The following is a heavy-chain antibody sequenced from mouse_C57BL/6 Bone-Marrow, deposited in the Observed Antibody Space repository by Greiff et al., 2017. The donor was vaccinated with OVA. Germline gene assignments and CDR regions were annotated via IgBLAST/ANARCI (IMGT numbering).Heavy chain of an antibody. Sequence: QVQLQQSGAELVKPGASVKISCKASGYAFSNYWMNWVKQRPGQGLEWIGQIYPGDGDTNYNGKFKGKATLTADTSSSTAYMQLSSLTSEDSAVYFCAREVDYGSTYGYWGQGTTLTVSS. V-gene: IGHV1-80*01. D-gene: IGHD1-1*01. CDR2: IYPGDGDT. J-gene: IGHJ2*01. CDR1: GYAFSNYW. CDR3: AREVDYGSTYGY.